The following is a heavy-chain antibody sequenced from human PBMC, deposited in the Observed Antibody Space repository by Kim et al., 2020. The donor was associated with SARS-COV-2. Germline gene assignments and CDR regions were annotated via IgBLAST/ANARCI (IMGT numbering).Heavy chain of an antibody. D-gene: IGHD3-10*01. CDR3: ARGRYYGSGSPFDY. J-gene: IGHJ4*02. Sequence: NPSLKGRVTISVDTSKNQFSLKLSSVTAADTAVYYCARGRYYGSGSPFDYWGQGTLVTVSS. V-gene: IGHV4-34*01.